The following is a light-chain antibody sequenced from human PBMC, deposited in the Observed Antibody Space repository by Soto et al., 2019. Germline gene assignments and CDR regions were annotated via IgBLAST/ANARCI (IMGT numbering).Light chain of an antibody. Sequence: EIVLTQSPATLSLSPGERATLSCRASQSVSSYLAWYQQKPGQAPRLLIYDAFNRATGIPARFSGGGSGTDFTLTIGSLEPEDCAVYYWQLRFNWPRFTFGQGTNLEIK. CDR2: DAF. CDR3: QLRFNWPRFT. J-gene: IGKJ2*01. CDR1: QSVSSY. V-gene: IGKV3-11*01.